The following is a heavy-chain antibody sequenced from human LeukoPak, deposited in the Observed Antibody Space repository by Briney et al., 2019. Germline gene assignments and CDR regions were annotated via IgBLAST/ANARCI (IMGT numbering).Heavy chain of an antibody. CDR1: GGSISSYY. CDR3: ARMKVGAYYYYGMDV. D-gene: IGHD1-26*01. J-gene: IGHJ6*02. CDR2: IYYSGST. Sequence: SETLSLTCTVSGGSISSYYWSWIRQPPGKGLELIGYIYYSGSTNYNPSLKSRVTISVDTSKNQFSLKLSSVTAADTAVYYCARMKVGAYYYYGMDVWGQGTTVTVSS. V-gene: IGHV4-59*08.